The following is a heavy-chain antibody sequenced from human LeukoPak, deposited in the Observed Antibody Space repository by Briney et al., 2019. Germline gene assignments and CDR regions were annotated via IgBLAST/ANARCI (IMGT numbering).Heavy chain of an antibody. CDR2: ISYDGSNK. J-gene: IGHJ4*02. CDR1: GFTFSSYA. CDR3: ARDRGGYCSGGSCHPYYFDY. V-gene: IGHV3-30*03. Sequence: GGSLRLSCAASGFTFSSYAMHWVRQAPGKGLEWVAVISYDGSNKYYADSVKGRFTISRDNAKNSLYLQMNSLRAEDTAVYYCARDRGGYCSGGSCHPYYFDYWGQGTLVTVSS. D-gene: IGHD2-15*01.